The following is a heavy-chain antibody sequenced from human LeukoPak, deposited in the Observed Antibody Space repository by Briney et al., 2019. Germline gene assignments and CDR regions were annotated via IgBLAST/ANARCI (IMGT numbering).Heavy chain of an antibody. CDR3: ARDRTDSGYDYYYYYGMDV. V-gene: IGHV1-69*04. J-gene: IGHJ6*02. D-gene: IGHD5-12*01. Sequence: SSVKVSCKASGGTFSSYTISWVRQAPGQGLDWMGRIIPILGIANYAQKFQGRVTITADKSTSTAYMELSSLRSEDTAVYYCARDRTDSGYDYYYYYGMDVWGQGTTVTVSS. CDR1: GGTFSSYT. CDR2: IIPILGIA.